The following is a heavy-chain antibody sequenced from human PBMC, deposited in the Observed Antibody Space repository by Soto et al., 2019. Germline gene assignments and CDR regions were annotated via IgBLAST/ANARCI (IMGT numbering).Heavy chain of an antibody. V-gene: IGHV3-48*03. J-gene: IGHJ5*02. Sequence: EVQLVESGGGLVQPGGSLRLSCEASGFSFSSYEMNWVRQAPGKGLEWVSYISTGGGAIHYADSVKGRFTVSRDNAKSSLYLQMNSLRAEETALYYCARDIGGGNWFDPWGQGTLVTVSS. CDR1: GFSFSSYE. CDR3: ARDIGGGNWFDP. CDR2: ISTGGGAI. D-gene: IGHD1-26*01.